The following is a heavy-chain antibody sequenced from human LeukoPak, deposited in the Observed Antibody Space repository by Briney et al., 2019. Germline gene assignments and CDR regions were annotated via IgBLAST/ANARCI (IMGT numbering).Heavy chain of an antibody. CDR3: ARADIVVVPAAIRRQGWFDP. CDR1: GGSFSGYY. D-gene: IGHD2-2*02. Sequence: SETLSLTCAVYGGSFSGYYWSWIRQPPGKGLEWIGEIDHSGSTNYNPSLKSRVTISVDTSKNQFSLKLSSVTAADTAVYYCARADIVVVPAAIRRQGWFDPWGQGTLVTVSS. V-gene: IGHV4-34*01. CDR2: IDHSGST. J-gene: IGHJ5*02.